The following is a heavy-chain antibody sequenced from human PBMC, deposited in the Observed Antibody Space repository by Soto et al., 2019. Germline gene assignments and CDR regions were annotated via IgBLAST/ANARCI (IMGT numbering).Heavy chain of an antibody. J-gene: IGHJ5*02. CDR1: CGSLSRYH. CDR2: IYYSGST. D-gene: IGHD1-26*01. CDR3: ARGGSYYVGWFDP. V-gene: IGHV4-59*01. Sequence: SETLSLTCTVSCGSLSRYHWSGIREPPGKGLEWIGYIYYSGSTNYNPSLKSRVTISVDTSKNQFSLKLSSVTAADTAVYYCARGGSYYVGWFDPWGQGTLVTVSS.